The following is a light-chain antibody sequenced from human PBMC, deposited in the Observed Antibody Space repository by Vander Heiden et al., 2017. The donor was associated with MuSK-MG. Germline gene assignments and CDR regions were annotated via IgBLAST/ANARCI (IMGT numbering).Light chain of an antibody. J-gene: IGKJ3*01. V-gene: IGKV1-5*01. CDR3: QHYSSDCFS. CDR1: QSVNKW. CDR2: EVS. Sequence: DIQMTQSPSTLSASVGDRVTITCRASQSVNKWLAWYQQKPGRAPKLLIREVSTLLGGVPSRFRGSGFETEFTLTISSLQPEDFAIYYCQHYSSDCFSFGPGTKVDI.